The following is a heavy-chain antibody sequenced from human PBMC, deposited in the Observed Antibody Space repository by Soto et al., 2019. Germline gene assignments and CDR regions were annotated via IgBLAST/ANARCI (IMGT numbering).Heavy chain of an antibody. CDR3: AKTPTGDGAHFDY. Sequence: GSLRLSCAASGFTFSSYAMSWVRQAPGKGLEWGSAISGSGGSTYYADSVKGRFTISRDNSKNTLYLQMNSLRAEDTAVYYCAKTPTGDGAHFDYWGQGTLVTVSS. D-gene: IGHD7-27*01. J-gene: IGHJ4*02. CDR2: ISGSGGST. CDR1: GFTFSSYA. V-gene: IGHV3-23*01.